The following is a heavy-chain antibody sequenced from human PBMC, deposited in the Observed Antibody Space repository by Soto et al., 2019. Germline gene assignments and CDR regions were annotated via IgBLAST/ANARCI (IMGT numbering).Heavy chain of an antibody. J-gene: IGHJ3*02. CDR3: ASHCSSTSCYRDAFDI. Sequence: ASVKVSCKASGYTFTSYDINWVRQATGQGLEWMGWTNPNSGNTGYAQKFRGRVTMTRNTSISTAYMELSSLRSEDTAVYYCASHCSSTSCYRDAFDIWGQGTMVTVSS. D-gene: IGHD2-2*01. CDR2: TNPNSGNT. V-gene: IGHV1-8*01. CDR1: GYTFTSYD.